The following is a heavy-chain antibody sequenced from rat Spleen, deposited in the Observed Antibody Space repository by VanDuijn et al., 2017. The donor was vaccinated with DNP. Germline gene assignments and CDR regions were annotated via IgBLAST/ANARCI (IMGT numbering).Heavy chain of an antibody. D-gene: IGHD1-11*01. CDR1: GFTFRNYY. CDR2: LSSGGGSP. Sequence: EVQLVESGGGLVQPGRSLKLSCAASGFTFRNYYMAWVRQAPTKGLEWVAYLSSGGGSPYYRDFVKGRFTISRDNAKSTLYLQMDSLRSEDTATYYCAREGTEGPHYFDYWGQGVMVTVSS. CDR3: AREGTEGPHYFDY. J-gene: IGHJ2*01. V-gene: IGHV5-27*01.